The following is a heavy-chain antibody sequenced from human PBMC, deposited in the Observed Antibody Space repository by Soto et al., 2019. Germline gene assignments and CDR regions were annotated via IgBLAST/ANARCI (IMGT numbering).Heavy chain of an antibody. CDR2: IYYSGST. V-gene: IGHV4-59*01. CDR1: GGSISSYY. CDR3: ARGFEYYYDSSGYLNWFDP. J-gene: IGHJ5*02. Sequence: SETLSLTCTVSGGSISSYYWSWIQQPPGKGLEWIGYIYYSGSTNYNPSLKSRVTISVDTSKNQFSLKLSSVTAADTAVYYCARGFEYYYDSSGYLNWFDPWGQGTLVTVSS. D-gene: IGHD3-22*01.